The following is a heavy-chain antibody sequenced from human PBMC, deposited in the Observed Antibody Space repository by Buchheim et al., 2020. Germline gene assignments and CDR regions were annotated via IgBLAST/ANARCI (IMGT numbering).Heavy chain of an antibody. Sequence: EVQLVQSGAEVKKPGESLKISCKGSGYSFTNYWIAWVRQMPGKGLEWMGIIYPGDSDTRYSPSFQGQVTISVDKSISTAYLQWRSLKASDTAMYYCARSPQSTYDFWSDSYMSWFDPWGQGTL. CDR1: GYSFTNYW. D-gene: IGHD3-3*01. V-gene: IGHV5-51*03. CDR2: IYPGDSDT. J-gene: IGHJ5*01. CDR3: ARSPQSTYDFWSDSYMSWFDP.